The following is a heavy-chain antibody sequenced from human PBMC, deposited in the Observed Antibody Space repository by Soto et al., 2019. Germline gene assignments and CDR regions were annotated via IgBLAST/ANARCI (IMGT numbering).Heavy chain of an antibody. J-gene: IGHJ6*02. V-gene: IGHV1-3*01. CDR2: INAGNGNT. D-gene: IGHD3-3*01. Sequence: ASVKVSCKASGYTFTSYYMHWVRQAPGQRFEWMGWINAGNGNTKYSQKFQGRVTITRDTSASTAYMELSSLRSEDTAVYYFARGYDFWGGMDVSGQGTTVTVSS. CDR3: ARGYDFWGGMDV. CDR1: GYTFTSYY.